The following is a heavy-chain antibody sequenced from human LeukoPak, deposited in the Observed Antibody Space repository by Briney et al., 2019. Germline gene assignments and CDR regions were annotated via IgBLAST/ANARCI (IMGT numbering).Heavy chain of an antibody. D-gene: IGHD3-10*01. CDR3: ARSRSRAYYGSGKSGYYYYMDA. V-gene: IGHV4-4*09. J-gene: IGHJ6*03. CDR2: IYTSGGT. Sequence: SETLSLTCTVSGDSINNYYWSWIRQPPGKGLEWIGYIYTSGGTNYNPSPKSRVTISVDTSKNQFSLKLSSVTAADTAVYYCARSRSRAYYGSGKSGYYYYMDAWGKGITVTVSS. CDR1: GDSINNYY.